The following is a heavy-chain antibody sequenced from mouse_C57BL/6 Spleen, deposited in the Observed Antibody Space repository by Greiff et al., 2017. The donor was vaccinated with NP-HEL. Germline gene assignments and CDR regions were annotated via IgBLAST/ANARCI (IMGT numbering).Heavy chain of an antibody. CDR3: ARHSNVYAMDY. V-gene: IGHV5-16*01. CDR2: INYDGSST. CDR1: GFTFSDYY. Sequence: EVKLMESEGGLVQPGSSMKLSCTASGFTFSDYYMAWVRQVPEKGLEWVANINYDGSSTYYLDSLKSRFIISRDNAKNILYLQMSSLKSEDTATYYCARHSNVYAMDYWGQGTSVTVSS. D-gene: IGHD2-5*01. J-gene: IGHJ4*01.